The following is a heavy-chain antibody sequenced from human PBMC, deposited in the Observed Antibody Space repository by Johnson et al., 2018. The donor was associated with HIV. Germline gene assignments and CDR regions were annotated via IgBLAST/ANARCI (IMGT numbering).Heavy chain of an antibody. J-gene: IGHJ3*02. V-gene: IGHV3-30-3*01. CDR3: ACLAHDAFDI. CDR2: ISYDGSNK. CDR1: GFTFSSYA. D-gene: IGHD3-16*01. Sequence: QVQLVESGGGVVQPGRSLRLSCAASGFTFSSYAMHWVRQAPGKGLEWVAVISYDGSNKYYADSVKGRFTISRDNSKNTLYLQMNSLSAEDTAVYYCACLAHDAFDIWGQGTMVTVSS.